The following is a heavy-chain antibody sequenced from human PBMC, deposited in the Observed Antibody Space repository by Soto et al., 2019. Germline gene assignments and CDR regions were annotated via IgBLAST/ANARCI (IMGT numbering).Heavy chain of an antibody. V-gene: IGHV5-51*01. J-gene: IGHJ6*02. CDR2: IYPGDSDT. CDR1: GYSFTSYW. CDR3: AREVDTAMVPYYYYGMDV. D-gene: IGHD5-18*01. Sequence: PGESLKTSCKGSGYSFTSYWIGWVRQMPGKGLEWMGIIYPGDSDTRYSPSFQGQVTISADKSISTAYLQWSSLKASDTAMYYCAREVDTAMVPYYYYGMDVWGQGTTVTAP.